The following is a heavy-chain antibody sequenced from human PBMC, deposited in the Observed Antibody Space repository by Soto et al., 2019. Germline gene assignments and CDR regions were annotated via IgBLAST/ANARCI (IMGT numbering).Heavy chain of an antibody. V-gene: IGHV1-46*01. J-gene: IGHJ4*02. D-gene: IGHD3-3*01. CDR1: GYTFTIYY. Sequence: VASVKVSCKASGYTFTIYYMHWVRQAPGQGLEWMGIINPSGGSTSYAQKFQGRVTMTRDTSTSTVYMELSSLRSEDTAVSYCARGRITSFGVVISGADYWGQGTLVTVSS. CDR2: INPSGGST. CDR3: ARGRITSFGVVISGADY.